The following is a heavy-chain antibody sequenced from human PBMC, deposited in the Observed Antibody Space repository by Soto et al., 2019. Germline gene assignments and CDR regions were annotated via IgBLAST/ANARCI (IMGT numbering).Heavy chain of an antibody. V-gene: IGHV3-23*01. Sequence: EVLLLESGGRLVQPGGSLRLSCVASGFTFTNYGMSWVRQAPGKGLEWVSSIGTSGAPTYYADSVKGRFTTSRDNSKITLALQRNSLRAEDTAVYYWAKLRNNAGSDFWGQGTLVAVAS. CDR1: GFTFTNYG. J-gene: IGHJ4*02. D-gene: IGHD3-3*01. CDR2: IGTSGAPT. CDR3: AKLRNNAGSDF.